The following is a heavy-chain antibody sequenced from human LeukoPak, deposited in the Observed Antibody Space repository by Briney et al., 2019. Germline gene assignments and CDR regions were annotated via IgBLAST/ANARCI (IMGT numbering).Heavy chain of an antibody. Sequence: GGSLRLSCAASGFTFSGYAMSWVRQAPGKGLEWVSTFSCGGDHTYYADSAKGRFTISRDKSKNTLHLQMNSLRVEDTAVYYCAKDSGYDFFVDYFDYWGQGTLVTVSS. J-gene: IGHJ4*02. V-gene: IGHV3-23*01. D-gene: IGHD5-12*01. CDR2: FSCGGDHT. CDR1: GFTFSGYA. CDR3: AKDSGYDFFVDYFDY.